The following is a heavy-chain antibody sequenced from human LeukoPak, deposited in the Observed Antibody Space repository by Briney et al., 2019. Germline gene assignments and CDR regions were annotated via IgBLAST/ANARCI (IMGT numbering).Heavy chain of an antibody. D-gene: IGHD1-1*01. V-gene: IGHV4-39*01. CDR2: IYYSGST. CDR3: ARHAVEAASRWFDP. J-gene: IGHJ5*02. CDR1: GASTSSTTYY. Sequence: SETLSLTCTVSGASTSSTTYYWGWIRQPPRKGLEWIGSIYYSGSTYYNPSLKSRVTMSVDTSKKQFSLKLSSVTAADTAVNYCARHAVEAASRWFDPWGQGTLVTVSS.